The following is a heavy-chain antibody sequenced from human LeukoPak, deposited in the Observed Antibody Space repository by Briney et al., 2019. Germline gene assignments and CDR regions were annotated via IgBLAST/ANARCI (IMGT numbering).Heavy chain of an antibody. Sequence: ASVKVSCKASGGTFSSYAISWVRQAPGQGLEWMGIINPSGGSTSYAQKFQGRVTMTRDTSTSTVYMELSSLRSEDTAVYYCARDRAYGSGSYPLNYWGQGTLVTVSS. CDR3: ARDRAYGSGSYPLNY. V-gene: IGHV1-46*01. J-gene: IGHJ4*02. D-gene: IGHD3-10*01. CDR2: INPSGGST. CDR1: GGTFSSYA.